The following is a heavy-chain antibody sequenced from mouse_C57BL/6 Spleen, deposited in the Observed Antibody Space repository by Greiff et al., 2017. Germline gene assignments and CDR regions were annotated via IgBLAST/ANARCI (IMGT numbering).Heavy chain of an antibody. Sequence: EVNLVESGGGLVKPGGSLKLSCAASGFTFSSYAMSWVRQTPEKRLEWVATISDGGSYTYYPDNVKGRFTISRDNAKNNLYLQMSHLKSEDTAMYYCARVVTLRAMDYWGQGTSVTVSS. CDR3: ARVVTLRAMDY. CDR1: GFTFSSYA. V-gene: IGHV5-4*03. CDR2: ISDGGSYT. D-gene: IGHD2-1*01. J-gene: IGHJ4*01.